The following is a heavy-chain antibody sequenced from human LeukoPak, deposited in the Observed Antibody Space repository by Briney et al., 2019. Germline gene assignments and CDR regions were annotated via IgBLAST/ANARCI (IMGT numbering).Heavy chain of an antibody. CDR1: GFTFGTYW. CDR3: ARSFGAGTYAVDY. Sequence: GGSLRLSCAASGFTFGTYWMHWVRQAPGKGLVWVSRISSDGSSTSYADSVKGRFTISRDNAENTLFLQMNSLRAEDTAVYYCARSFGAGTYAVDYWGQGTLVTVSS. CDR2: ISSDGSST. V-gene: IGHV3-74*01. D-gene: IGHD3-10*01. J-gene: IGHJ4*02.